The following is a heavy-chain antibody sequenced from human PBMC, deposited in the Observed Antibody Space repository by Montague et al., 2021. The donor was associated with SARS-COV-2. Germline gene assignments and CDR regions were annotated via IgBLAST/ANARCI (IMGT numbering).Heavy chain of an antibody. J-gene: IGHJ3*01. Sequence: SETLSLTCAVYSGSTRDFYWTWLRQSPGTGMERIGEINHNGSATYNPSLKGRVTLSRDTSKSQFSLKLQSVTPADTAVYYCARGQVTISGVLIFIPAAGHLDGWGQGTSVTVSS. D-gene: IGHD3-3*01. CDR1: SGSTRDFY. CDR3: ARGQVTISGVLIFIPAAGHLDG. V-gene: IGHV4-34*01. CDR2: INHNGSA.